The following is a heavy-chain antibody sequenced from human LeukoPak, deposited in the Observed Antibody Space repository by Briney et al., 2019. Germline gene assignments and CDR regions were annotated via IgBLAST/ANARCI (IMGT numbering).Heavy chain of an antibody. V-gene: IGHV4-38-2*02. CDR2: IYYSGST. CDR1: GYSISSGYY. Sequence: PSETLSLTCIVSGYSISSGYYWGWIRQPPGKGLEWIGYIYYSGSTNYNPSLKSRVTISVDTSKNQFSLKLSSVTAADTAVYYCARVGPHYYYYYMDVWGKGTTVTVSS. J-gene: IGHJ6*03. CDR3: ARVGPHYYYYYMDV.